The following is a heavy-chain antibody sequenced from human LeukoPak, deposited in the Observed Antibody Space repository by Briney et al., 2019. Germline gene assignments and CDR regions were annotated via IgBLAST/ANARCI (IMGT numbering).Heavy chain of an antibody. Sequence: GESLKISXKGSRYSFTSYWIGWVRQMPGKGLEWMGIIYPGDSDTIYSPSFQGQVTISADKSISTAYLQWSSLKASDTAMYYCARQPAAAGDYWGQGTLVTVSS. CDR1: RYSFTSYW. D-gene: IGHD6-13*01. V-gene: IGHV5-51*01. J-gene: IGHJ4*02. CDR3: ARQPAAAGDY. CDR2: IYPGDSDT.